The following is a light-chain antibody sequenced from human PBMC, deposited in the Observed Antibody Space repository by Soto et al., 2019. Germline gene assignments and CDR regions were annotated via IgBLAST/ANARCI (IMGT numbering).Light chain of an antibody. Sequence: EIVLTQSPGTLSLSPGERATLSCRASQSVSSSYLAWYQQKPGQAPRLLIYSASSRATGIPDRFSGSGSGTDFTLTISRLEPEDFAVYYCQQYGSSPPTFGQGTKVDI. CDR1: QSVSSSY. CDR2: SAS. CDR3: QQYGSSPPT. V-gene: IGKV3-20*01. J-gene: IGKJ1*01.